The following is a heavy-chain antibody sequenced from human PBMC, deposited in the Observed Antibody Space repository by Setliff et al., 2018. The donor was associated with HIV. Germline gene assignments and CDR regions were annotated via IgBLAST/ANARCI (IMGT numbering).Heavy chain of an antibody. CDR3: VRGYCSSTTCYDDYYYMDV. Sequence: SETLSLTCTVSGGSISGYYWSWIRQPPGKGLEYIGSIFFTGDTDYNPSLKSRVTISVDTSKKQFFLKLSSVTAADTAVYYCVRGYCSSTTCYDDYYYMDVWGKGSTVTVSS. J-gene: IGHJ6*03. V-gene: IGHV4-59*12. CDR1: GGSISGYY. CDR2: IFFTGDT. D-gene: IGHD2-2*01.